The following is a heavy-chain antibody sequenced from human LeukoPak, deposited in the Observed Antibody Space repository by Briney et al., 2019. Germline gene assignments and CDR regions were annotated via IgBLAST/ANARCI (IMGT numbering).Heavy chain of an antibody. CDR2: IYHSGST. CDR1: GCSISSGGYS. J-gene: IGHJ4*02. Sequence: PSQTLSLTCAVSGCSISSGGYSWSWMRQPPGKGLEWIGYIYHSGSTYYNSSLKSRVTISVDRSKNQFSLKLSSVTAADTAVYYCARGTNEEDSRSWFDYWGQGNLVTVSS. D-gene: IGHD6-13*01. V-gene: IGHV4-30-2*01. CDR3: ARGTNEEDSRSWFDY.